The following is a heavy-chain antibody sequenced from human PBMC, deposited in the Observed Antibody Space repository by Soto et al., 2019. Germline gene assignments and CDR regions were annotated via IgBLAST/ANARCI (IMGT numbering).Heavy chain of an antibody. V-gene: IGHV3-23*01. Sequence: EVQLLESGGGLVQPGGSLRLSCAASGFTFSSYAMSWVRQAPGKGLEWVSAISGSGGSTYYADSVKGRCTISRDNSKNTLYLQMNILRAEDTAVYYCANGRSFTAHFDYWGQGTLVTVSS. D-gene: IGHD1-26*01. CDR3: ANGRSFTAHFDY. CDR1: GFTFSSYA. CDR2: ISGSGGST. J-gene: IGHJ4*02.